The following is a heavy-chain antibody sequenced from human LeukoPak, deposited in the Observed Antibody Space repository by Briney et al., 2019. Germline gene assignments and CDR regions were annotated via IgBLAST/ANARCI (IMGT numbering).Heavy chain of an antibody. CDR3: ARDGVAGVYYFDY. V-gene: IGHV1-46*01. D-gene: IGHD6-19*01. J-gene: IGHJ4*02. CDR2: INPSGGST. Sequence: GASVKVSCKASGYTFTSYYMHWVRQAPGQGLEWMGIINPSGGSTNYAQKFQGRVTMTRDMSMSTVYMELSSLRSEDTAVYYCARDGVAGVYYFDYWGQGTLVTVSS. CDR1: GYTFTSYY.